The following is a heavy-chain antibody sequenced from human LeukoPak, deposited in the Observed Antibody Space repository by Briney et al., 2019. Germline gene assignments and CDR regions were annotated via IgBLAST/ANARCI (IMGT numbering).Heavy chain of an antibody. Sequence: PSETLSLTCTVSGGSISSYYWSWIRQHPGKGLEWIGYIYYSGSTYYNPSLKSRVTISVDTSKNQFSLKLSSVTAADTAVYYCARGTPYYYDSSGYPILLFDYWGQGTLVTVSS. CDR3: ARGTPYYYDSSGYPILLFDY. J-gene: IGHJ4*02. CDR1: GGSISSYY. D-gene: IGHD3-22*01. V-gene: IGHV4-59*06. CDR2: IYYSGST.